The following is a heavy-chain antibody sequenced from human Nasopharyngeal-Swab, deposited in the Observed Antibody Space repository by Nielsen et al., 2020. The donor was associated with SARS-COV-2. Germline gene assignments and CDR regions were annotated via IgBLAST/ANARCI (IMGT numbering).Heavy chain of an antibody. J-gene: IGHJ4*02. D-gene: IGHD2-15*01. CDR2: ISSSGSTI. CDR3: ARVGGSTADFDY. CDR1: GFTFSSYS. V-gene: IGHV3-48*04. Sequence: GESLKISCAASGFTFSSYSMNWVRQAPGKGLEWVSSISSSGSTIYYADSVKGRFTISRDNAKNSLYLQMNSLRAEDTAVYYCARVGGSTADFDYWGQGTLVTVSS.